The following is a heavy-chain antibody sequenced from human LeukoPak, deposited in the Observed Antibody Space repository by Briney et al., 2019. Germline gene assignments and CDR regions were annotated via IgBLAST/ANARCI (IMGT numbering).Heavy chain of an antibody. CDR3: AKELGGYDSYYFDY. CDR1: GFTFSSYG. Sequence: GGSLRLSCAASGFTFSSYGMHWVRQAPGKGLEWVAVISYDGSNKHYADSVKGRFTISRDNSKNTLYLQMNSLRAEYTAVYYCAKELGGYDSYYFDYWGQGTLVTVSS. CDR2: ISYDGSNK. J-gene: IGHJ4*02. D-gene: IGHD5-12*01. V-gene: IGHV3-30*18.